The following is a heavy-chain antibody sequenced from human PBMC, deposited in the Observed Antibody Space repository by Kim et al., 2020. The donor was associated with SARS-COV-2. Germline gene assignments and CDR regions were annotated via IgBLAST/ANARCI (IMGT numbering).Heavy chain of an antibody. CDR3: ARGRPYRYCSSTSCYGVRSGQFDY. D-gene: IGHD2-2*01. J-gene: IGHJ4*02. CDR2: INHSGST. V-gene: IGHV4-34*01. CDR1: GGSFSGYY. Sequence: SETLSLTCAVYGGSFSGYYWSWIRQPPGKGLEWIGEINHSGSTNYNPSLKSRVTISVDTSKNQFSLKLSSVTAADTAVYYCARGRPYRYCSSTSCYGVRSGQFDYWGQGTLVTVSS.